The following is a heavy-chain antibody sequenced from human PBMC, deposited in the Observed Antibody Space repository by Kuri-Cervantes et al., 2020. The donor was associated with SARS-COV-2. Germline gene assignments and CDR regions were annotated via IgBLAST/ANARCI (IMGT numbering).Heavy chain of an antibody. CDR2: IGTAGDT. J-gene: IGHJ4*02. CDR3: AKTEGAGSWNYFDA. D-gene: IGHD6-13*01. V-gene: IGHV3-13*04. CDR1: GFTFSSYD. Sequence: LSLTCAASGFTFSSYDMHWVRQATGKGLEWVSAIGTAGDTYYPGSVKGRFTISRENAKNSLYLQMNSLRAGDTAVYYCAKTEGAGSWNYFDAWGQGTLVTVSS.